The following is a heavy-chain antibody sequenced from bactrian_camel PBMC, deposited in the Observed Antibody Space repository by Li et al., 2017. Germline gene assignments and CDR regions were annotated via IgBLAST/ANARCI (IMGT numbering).Heavy chain of an antibody. V-gene: IGHV3S9*01. CDR3: RLVPFWTPASRSRGCSVDSKMGY. D-gene: IGHD3*01. CDR1: GFTFEDVH. Sequence: QLVESGGGSVQPGGSLRLSCTASGFTFEDVHAAWYRQGPGRRCELVSAFYRDGDTYYSRSVKGRFAISQDNAQDTIYLHMNNLKPEDAGMYYCRLVPFWTPASRSRGCSVDSKMGYWGQGTQVTVS. CDR2: FYRDGDT. J-gene: IGHJ4*01.